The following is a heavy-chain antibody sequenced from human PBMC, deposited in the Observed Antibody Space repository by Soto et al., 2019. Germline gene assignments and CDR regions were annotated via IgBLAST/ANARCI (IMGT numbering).Heavy chain of an antibody. CDR1: DDSSSRSTYY. V-gene: IGHV4-39*01. CDR2: IYYSGST. D-gene: IGHD2-8*01. Sequence: TRRVADDSSSRSTYYHGRKSQPPGKGLEWIGSIYYSGSTYYNPSLKSRVTISVDTSKNQFSLKLSSVTAADTAVYYCARRISDIVLMVYAFDPWGQGTLVTVSS. J-gene: IGHJ5*02. CDR3: ARRISDIVLMVYAFDP.